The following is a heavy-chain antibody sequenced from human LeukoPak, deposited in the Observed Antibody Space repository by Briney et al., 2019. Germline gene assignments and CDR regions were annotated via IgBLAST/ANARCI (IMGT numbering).Heavy chain of an antibody. CDR2: IIPIFGTA. D-gene: IGHD3-10*01. Sequence: SVKVSCKASGGTFSSYAISWVRQAPGQGLEWMGGIIPIFGTANYALKFQGRVTITTDESTSTAYMELSSLRSEDTAVYYCARDGSGSDCFDYWGQGTLVTVSS. J-gene: IGHJ4*02. CDR1: GGTFSSYA. CDR3: ARDGSGSDCFDY. V-gene: IGHV1-69*05.